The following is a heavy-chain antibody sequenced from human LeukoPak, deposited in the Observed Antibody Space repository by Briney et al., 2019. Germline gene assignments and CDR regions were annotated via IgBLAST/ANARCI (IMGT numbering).Heavy chain of an antibody. CDR1: GDSISRNNYY. V-gene: IGHV4-39*01. CDR3: ARRMTGSYSDY. CDR2: ISSSGST. Sequence: PSETLSLTCTVSGDSISRNNYYWGWLRQPPGKGLEWIGSISSSGSTYFNPSLKSRVTLSVDTSKNQFSLKLSSVTDADTAVYYCARRMTGSYSDYWGRGTLVTVSS. D-gene: IGHD3-9*01. J-gene: IGHJ4*02.